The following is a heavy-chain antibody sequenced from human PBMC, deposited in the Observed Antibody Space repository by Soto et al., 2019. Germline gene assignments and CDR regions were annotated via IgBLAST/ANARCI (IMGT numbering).Heavy chain of an antibody. CDR3: ARGVSSAALSPPFDH. D-gene: IGHD6-6*01. V-gene: IGHV3-33*01. CDR1: GFTFNIYG. CDR2: IWFDGSDK. Sequence: PGGSLRLSCAASGFTFNIYGMHWFRQAPGKGLEWVAVIWFDGSDKKYADSVKGRFTISRDNSKNTLYLQMNSLRAEDTAVYFCARGVSSAALSPPFDHWGQGTQVTVSS. J-gene: IGHJ4*02.